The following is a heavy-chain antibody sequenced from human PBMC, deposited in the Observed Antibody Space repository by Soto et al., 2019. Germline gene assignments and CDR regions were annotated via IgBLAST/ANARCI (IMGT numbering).Heavy chain of an antibody. V-gene: IGHV1-18*01. CDR2: INIYHGNT. D-gene: IGHD6-13*01. CDR3: ARSPGYSASWGYFYYGLKI. Sequence: QVQLVQSGAELKKPGASVKVSCKASGYTFTNYGISWVRQAPGQGLEWMGWINIYHGNTKYAQKLQGRVTMTKDTSTSTAYMELTSLRSDDTAVYYCARSPGYSASWGYFYYGLKIWGQGTTVIVSS. CDR1: GYTFTNYG. J-gene: IGHJ6*02.